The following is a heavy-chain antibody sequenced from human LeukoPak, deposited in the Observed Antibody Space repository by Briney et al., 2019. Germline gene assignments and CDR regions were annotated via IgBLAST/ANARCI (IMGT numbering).Heavy chain of an antibody. Sequence: GGSLRLSCTASGFTFGDYAMSWVRQAPGKGLEWVGFIRSKAYGGTTEYAASVKGRFTISRDDSKTIAYLQMNSLKTEDTAVYYCTRGFGTYYYYYMDVWGKGTPVTISS. V-gene: IGHV3-49*04. CDR2: IRSKAYGGTT. D-gene: IGHD3-10*01. CDR3: TRGFGTYYYYYMDV. CDR1: GFTFGDYA. J-gene: IGHJ6*03.